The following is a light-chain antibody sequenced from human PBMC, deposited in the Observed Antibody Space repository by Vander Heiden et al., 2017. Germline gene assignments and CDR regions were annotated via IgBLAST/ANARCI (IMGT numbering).Light chain of an antibody. V-gene: IGLV2-14*03. Sequence: QSALTQPASVSGSRGQSTTISCTGTHSDIGGYNYVSWYQQHPGTAPKLMIYDVTNRPSGVSIRFSGSKSGDTASLTSSGLQAEDEADYYCSSYTCSNGYVIFGGGTTLIVI. CDR1: HSDIGGYNY. CDR3: SSYTCSNGYVI. J-gene: IGLJ2*01. CDR2: DVT.